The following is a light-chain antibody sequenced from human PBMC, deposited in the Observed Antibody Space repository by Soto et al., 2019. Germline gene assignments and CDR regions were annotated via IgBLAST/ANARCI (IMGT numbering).Light chain of an antibody. Sequence: IVLTQSPGTVSLSPGERVTLACRASQSFGSSISYLAWYQQKPGQPPRLLIYSASSRPTGIPDRFRGSGSGTDFTLTITRLEHEYFAVYYYHQYATSPYSFGQGTRLEI. CDR3: HQYATSPYS. V-gene: IGKV3-20*01. J-gene: IGKJ2*03. CDR1: QSFGSSISY. CDR2: SAS.